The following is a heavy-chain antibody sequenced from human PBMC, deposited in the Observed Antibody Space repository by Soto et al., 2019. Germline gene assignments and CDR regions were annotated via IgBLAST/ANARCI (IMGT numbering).Heavy chain of an antibody. J-gene: IGHJ5*02. D-gene: IGHD6-13*01. CDR3: ARDKPPAVGYSSSWYRSNINWFDP. Sequence: SQTLSLTCAISGDSVSESSVSWNWIRQSPSRGLEWLGRTNYGSKWSYAYAESVRSRITISADTSKNQFSLHLTSMTAEDTAVYYCARDKPPAVGYSSSWYRSNINWFDPWGQGTLVTVSS. V-gene: IGHV6-1*01. CDR1: GDSVSESSVS. CDR2: TNYGSKWSY.